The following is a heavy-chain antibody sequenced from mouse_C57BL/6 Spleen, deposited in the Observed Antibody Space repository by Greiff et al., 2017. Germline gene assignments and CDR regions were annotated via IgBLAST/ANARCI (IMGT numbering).Heavy chain of an antibody. V-gene: IGHV3-6*01. CDR3: ARDIALLRSHYAMDY. D-gene: IGHD1-1*01. CDR2: ISYDGSN. CDR1: GYSITSGYY. Sequence: VQLKESGPGLVKPSQSLSLTCSVTGYSITSGYYWNWIRQFPGNKLEWMGYISYDGSNNYNPSLKNRISITRDTSENQFFLKLNSVTTRDTATYYCARDIALLRSHYAMDYWGQGTSVTVSS. J-gene: IGHJ4*01.